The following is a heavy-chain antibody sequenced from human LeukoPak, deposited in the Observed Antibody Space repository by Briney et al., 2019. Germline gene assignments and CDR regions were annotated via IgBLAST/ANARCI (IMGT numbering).Heavy chain of an antibody. Sequence: SETLSLTCSVSDDSITMYYWTWIRQPPGKGLEWIGYVDHTGSTNFNPSLNGRVTVFRDTSRNLFSLRLTSVTAADTAVYFCARGRVSSSTWHSTYYYYFYMDVWGKGTTVTVSS. CDR2: VDHTGST. D-gene: IGHD4-11*01. CDR3: ARGRVSSSTWHSTYYYYFYMDV. J-gene: IGHJ6*03. V-gene: IGHV4-59*01. CDR1: DDSITMYY.